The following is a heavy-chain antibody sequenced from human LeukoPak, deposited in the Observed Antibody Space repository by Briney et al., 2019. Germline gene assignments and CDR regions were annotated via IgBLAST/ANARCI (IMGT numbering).Heavy chain of an antibody. CDR3: ARLYDSSGYSSRVY. D-gene: IGHD3-22*01. V-gene: IGHV4-59*08. J-gene: IGHJ4*02. CDR1: GGSISSYY. Sequence: SETLSLTCTVSGGSISSYYWSWIRQPPGKGLEWIGYIYYSGSTNYNPSLKSRVTISVDTSKNQFSLKLSSVTAADTAVYYCARLYDSSGYSSRVYWGQGTLVTVSS. CDR2: IYYSGST.